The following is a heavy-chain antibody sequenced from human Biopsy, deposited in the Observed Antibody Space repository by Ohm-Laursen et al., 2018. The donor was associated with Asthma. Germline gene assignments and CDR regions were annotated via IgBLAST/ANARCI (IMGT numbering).Heavy chain of an antibody. CDR2: HDHEEGGT. J-gene: IGHJ4*02. V-gene: IGHV1-24*01. CDR3: ASDFPKDYVRYNFQF. CDR1: RYSLTDLS. D-gene: IGHD4-17*01. Sequence: SVKVSCKASRYSLTDLSMHWVRQAPGQGLEWMGGHDHEEGGTVNARRFQGRVTMTEDTSTDTAYMELSSLSSDDTAVYYCASDFPKDYVRYNFQFWGQGTLVTVSS.